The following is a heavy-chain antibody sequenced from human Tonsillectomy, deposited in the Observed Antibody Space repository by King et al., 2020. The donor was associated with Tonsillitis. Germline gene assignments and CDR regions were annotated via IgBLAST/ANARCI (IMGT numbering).Heavy chain of an antibody. CDR2: IYSSGST. CDR3: ARAKAYYESSGYYLGPLDYFDY. D-gene: IGHD3-22*01. CDR1: GGSISSGGYS. V-gene: IGHV4-30-4*07. J-gene: IGHJ4*02. Sequence: VQLQESGPGLVKPSQTLSLTCAVSGGSISSGGYSWSWIRQPPGKGLEWIGYIYSSGSTYYNPSLKSRVTISVDTSKNQFSLKLSSVTAADTAVYYCARAKAYYESSGYYLGPLDYFDYWGQGTLVTVSS.